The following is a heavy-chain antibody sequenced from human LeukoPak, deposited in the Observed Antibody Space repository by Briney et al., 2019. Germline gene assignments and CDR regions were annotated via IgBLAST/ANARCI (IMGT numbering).Heavy chain of an antibody. CDR2: INPNSGGT. V-gene: IGHV1-2*02. CDR1: GYTFTAYY. CDR3: ARVITGTTLSAFDI. Sequence: SVKVSCKASGYTFTAYYIHWVRQAPGQGLEWMGWINPNSGGTNYAQIFQGRVTMTRDTSISTAYMELNRLRSDDTAVYYCARVITGTTLSAFDIWGQGTMVTVSS. D-gene: IGHD1-20*01. J-gene: IGHJ3*02.